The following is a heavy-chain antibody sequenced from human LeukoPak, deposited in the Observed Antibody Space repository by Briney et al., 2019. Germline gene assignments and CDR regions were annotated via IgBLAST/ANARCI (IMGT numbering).Heavy chain of an antibody. Sequence: GGTLRLSCAASGFTFSSYGMSWVRQAPGKGLEWVSAISGSGGSTYYADSVKGRFTISRDNSKNTLYLQMNSLRAEDTAVYYCAKRDNHYDSSGYYNYWYFDLWGRGTLVTVSS. J-gene: IGHJ2*01. CDR1: GFTFSSYG. CDR3: AKRDNHYDSSGYYNYWYFDL. CDR2: ISGSGGST. D-gene: IGHD3-22*01. V-gene: IGHV3-23*01.